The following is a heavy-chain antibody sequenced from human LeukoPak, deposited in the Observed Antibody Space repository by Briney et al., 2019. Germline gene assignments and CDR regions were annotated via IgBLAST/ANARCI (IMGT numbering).Heavy chain of an antibody. D-gene: IGHD5/OR15-5a*01. CDR3: ASSCLAETNLKY. CDR2: IIPIFGTA. V-gene: IGHV1-69*05. CDR1: GGTFSSYA. J-gene: IGHJ4*02. Sequence: GASVKVSCKASGGTFSSYAISWVRQAPGQGLEWMGRIIPIFGTANYPQKFQGRLTITTDESTSTAYMELSSLRSEDTAVYYCASSCLAETNLKYWRQGTLVTVS.